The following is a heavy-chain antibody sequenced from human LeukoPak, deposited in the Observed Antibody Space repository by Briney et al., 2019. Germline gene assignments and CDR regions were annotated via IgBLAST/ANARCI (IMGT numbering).Heavy chain of an antibody. Sequence: SQTLSLTCTVSGVSISSGDYYWRWLRQPPGKGLEWIGYIYYSGSTYYNPSLKSRVTISVDTSKNQFSLKLSSVTAADTAVYYCARDDDYGGKLDYWGQGTLVTVSS. CDR1: GVSISSGDYY. CDR2: IYYSGST. CDR3: ARDDDYGGKLDY. J-gene: IGHJ4*02. V-gene: IGHV4-30-4*01. D-gene: IGHD4-23*01.